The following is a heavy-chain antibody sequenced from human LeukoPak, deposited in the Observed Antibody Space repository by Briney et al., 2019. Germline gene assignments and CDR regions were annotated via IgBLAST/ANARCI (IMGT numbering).Heavy chain of an antibody. CDR1: GYSFTTYW. Sequence: GESLKISCRGSGYSFTTYWIGWVRQMPGKGLEWMGIIYPGDSGTRYSPSFQGQVTMSADKSINTAYLQWSSLKASDTAMYYCARRKGCSSTSCPPDYWGQGTLVTVSS. J-gene: IGHJ4*02. D-gene: IGHD2-2*01. CDR3: ARRKGCSSTSCPPDY. V-gene: IGHV5-51*01. CDR2: IYPGDSGT.